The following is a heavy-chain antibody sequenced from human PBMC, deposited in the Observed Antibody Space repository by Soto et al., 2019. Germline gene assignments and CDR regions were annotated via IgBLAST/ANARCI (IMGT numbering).Heavy chain of an antibody. D-gene: IGHD3-3*01. J-gene: IGHJ4*02. Sequence: SETLSLTCTVSGGSFKSGSYSWSWIRQPPGKGLEWIGYVYHTGRTSYNPSLKSRVSISMDTSENQFSLNLDSVTAADTAVYFCARDFAYFDSWGQGTLVTVSS. CDR3: ARDFAYFDS. V-gene: IGHV4-61*01. CDR1: GGSFKSGSYS. CDR2: VYHTGRT.